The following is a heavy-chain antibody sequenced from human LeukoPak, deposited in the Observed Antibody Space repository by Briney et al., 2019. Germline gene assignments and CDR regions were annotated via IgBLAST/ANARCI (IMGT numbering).Heavy chain of an antibody. CDR2: ISSSGSTI. J-gene: IGHJ6*03. Sequence: PGGSLRLSCAASGFTFSDYYMNWIRQSPGKGLEWVSYISSSGSTIYYADSVKGRFTISRDNAKNSLYLQMNSLRAEDTAVYYCARALGYCSSTSCYPNYYYYYYMGVWGKGTTVTVSS. CDR3: ARALGYCSSTSCYPNYYYYYYMGV. V-gene: IGHV3-11*01. D-gene: IGHD2-2*01. CDR1: GFTFSDYY.